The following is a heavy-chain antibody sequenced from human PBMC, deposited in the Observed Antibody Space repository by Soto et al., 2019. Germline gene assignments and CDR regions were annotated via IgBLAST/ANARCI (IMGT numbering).Heavy chain of an antibody. J-gene: IGHJ4*02. Sequence: GGSLRLSCAASGFTFSSYSIHWVRQAPGKGLEWVAVISYDGSNKYYADSVKGRFTISRDNSKNTLYLQMNSLRAEDTAVYYCAKDHGGTPSYWGRGTLITVCS. CDR3: AKDHGGTPSY. CDR2: ISYDGSNK. CDR1: GFTFSSYS. V-gene: IGHV3-30*04.